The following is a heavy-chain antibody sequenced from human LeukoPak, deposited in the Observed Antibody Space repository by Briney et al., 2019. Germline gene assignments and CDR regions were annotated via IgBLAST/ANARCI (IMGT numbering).Heavy chain of an antibody. V-gene: IGHV4-59*01. CDR2: IYYSGST. CDR1: GGSFSGYY. CDR3: ARDRGSYSSSWRSYYYYGMDV. D-gene: IGHD6-13*01. J-gene: IGHJ6*02. Sequence: PSETLSLTCAVYGGSFSGYYWSWIRQPPGKGLEWIGYIYYSGSTNYNPSLKSRVTISVDTSKNQFSLKLSSVTAADTAVYYCARDRGSYSSSWRSYYYYGMDVWGQGTTVTVSS.